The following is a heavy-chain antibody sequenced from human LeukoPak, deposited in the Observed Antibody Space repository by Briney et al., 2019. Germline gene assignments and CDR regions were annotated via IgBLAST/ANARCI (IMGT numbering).Heavy chain of an antibody. CDR3: ARGGFCSGGSCPVDYYYYMDV. J-gene: IGHJ6*03. CDR2: INSDGSST. V-gene: IGHV3-74*01. D-gene: IGHD2-15*01. CDR1: GFTFSNYW. Sequence: PGGSLRLSCAASGFTFSNYWMHWVRRAPGKGLVWVSRINSDGSSTSYADSVKGRFTISRDNAKNTLYLQLNSLRAEDTAVYYCARGGFCSGGSCPVDYYYYMDVWGKGTTVTVSS.